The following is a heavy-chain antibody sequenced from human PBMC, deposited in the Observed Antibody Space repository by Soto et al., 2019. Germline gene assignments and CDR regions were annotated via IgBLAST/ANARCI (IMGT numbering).Heavy chain of an antibody. V-gene: IGHV3-33*01. CDR1: GFTFSTYG. CDR2: IWFDGTKK. J-gene: IGHJ6*02. Sequence: QVQLVESGGGVIQPGRSLRLSCAASGFTFSTYGMHWVRQAPGKGLEWVAVIWFDGTKKYYADSVNGRFTISRDNSKNTLYLQMNSLRAEDTAVYYCASTIFWSGSTAHGMDVWGQGTAVTVSS. CDR3: ASTIFWSGSTAHGMDV. D-gene: IGHD3-3*01.